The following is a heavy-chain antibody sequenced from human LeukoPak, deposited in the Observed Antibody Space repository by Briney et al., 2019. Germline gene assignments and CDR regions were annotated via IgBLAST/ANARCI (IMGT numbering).Heavy chain of an antibody. Sequence: ASVKVSCKASGYTFTGYYMHWVRQAPGQGLGWMGWINPNSGGTNHAQKFQGRVTMTRDTSISTAYMELSRLRSDDTAVYYCAQDYVTVTKFFPDAFDIWGQGTMVTVSS. J-gene: IGHJ3*02. CDR2: INPNSGGT. V-gene: IGHV1-2*02. D-gene: IGHD4-17*01. CDR1: GYTFTGYY. CDR3: AQDYVTVTKFFPDAFDI.